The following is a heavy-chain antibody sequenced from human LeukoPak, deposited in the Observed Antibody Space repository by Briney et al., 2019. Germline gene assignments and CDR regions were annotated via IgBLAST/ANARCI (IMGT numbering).Heavy chain of an antibody. Sequence: PSETLSLACTVSGGSISSSSYYWGWIRPPPGKGLEWIGSIYYSGSTYYNPSLKSRVTISVDTSKNQFSLKLSSVTAADTAVYYCARHLPEGNFFDYWGQGTLVTVSS. CDR2: IYYSGST. CDR1: GGSISSSSYY. V-gene: IGHV4-39*01. CDR3: ARHLPEGNFFDY. J-gene: IGHJ4*02. D-gene: IGHD1-7*01.